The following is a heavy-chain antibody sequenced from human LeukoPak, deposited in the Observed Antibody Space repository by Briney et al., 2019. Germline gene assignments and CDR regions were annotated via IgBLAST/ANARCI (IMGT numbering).Heavy chain of an antibody. D-gene: IGHD3-3*01. V-gene: IGHV1-8*03. Sequence: ASVKVSCKVSGYTLTELSMHWVRQATGQGLEWMGWMNPNSGNTGYAQKFQGRVTITRNTSISTAYMELSSLRSEDTAVYYCARGPRMRFLEWLPLANYYYYYMDVWGKGTTVTVSS. CDR3: ARGPRMRFLEWLPLANYYYYYMDV. CDR1: GYTLTELS. J-gene: IGHJ6*03. CDR2: MNPNSGNT.